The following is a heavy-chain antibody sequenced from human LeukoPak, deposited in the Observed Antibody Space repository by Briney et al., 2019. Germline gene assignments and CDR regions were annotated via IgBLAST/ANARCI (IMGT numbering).Heavy chain of an antibody. CDR1: GDSVSSNDAS. D-gene: IGHD3-10*01. CDR2: TFYRSKWYY. V-gene: IGHV6-1*01. J-gene: IGHJ5*02. CDR3: AREVAMIRGVKNWFDR. Sequence: SQTLSLTCVISGDSVSSNDASWNWIRQSPSRGLEWLGRTFYRSKWYYDYAASLKSRITINPDTSKNQFSLQLNSVTPEDTAMYYCAREVAMIRGVKNWFDRWGQGTLVTVSS.